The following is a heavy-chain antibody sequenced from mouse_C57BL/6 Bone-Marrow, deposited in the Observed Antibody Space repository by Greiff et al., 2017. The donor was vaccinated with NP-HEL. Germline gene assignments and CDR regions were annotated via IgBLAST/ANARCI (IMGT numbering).Heavy chain of an antibody. Sequence: QVQLQQSGPELVKPGASVKISCKASGYAFSSSWMNWVKQRPGQGLEWIGRIYPGDGDTNYNGKFKGKATLTADKSSSTAYMQLSSLTSEDSAVYFCARVGKLRGSIDYCDYWGQGTTLTVSS. J-gene: IGHJ2*01. D-gene: IGHD1-1*02. V-gene: IGHV1-82*01. CDR1: GYAFSSSW. CDR2: IYPGDGDT. CDR3: ARVGKLRGSIDYCDY.